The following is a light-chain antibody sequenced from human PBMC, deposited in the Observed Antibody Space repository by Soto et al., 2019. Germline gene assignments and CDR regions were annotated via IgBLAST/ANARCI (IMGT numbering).Light chain of an antibody. CDR3: MQVLQTPYT. J-gene: IGKJ2*01. Sequence: EIVMTQSPPSLTVTPGEPASISCRSSQRLLHSNGNIFLDWYLQQPGQSPQLLIYLGSNRASGVPDRVTGSVAGIDFTLKISRVAAEDVGVYYCMQVLQTPYTFGQGTKLEIK. CDR2: LGS. V-gene: IGKV2-28*01. CDR1: QRLLHSNGNIF.